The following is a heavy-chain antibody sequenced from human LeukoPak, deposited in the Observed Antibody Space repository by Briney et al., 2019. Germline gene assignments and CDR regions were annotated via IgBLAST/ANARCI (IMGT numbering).Heavy chain of an antibody. CDR2: MNPNSGNT. CDR3: ARAYDSSGYYYAISSD. D-gene: IGHD3-22*01. Sequence: ASVKVSCKASGYTFTSYDINWVRQATGQGLEWMGWMNPNSGNTCYAQKFQGRVTMTRNTSISTAYMELSSLKSEDTAVYYCARAYDSSGYYYAISSDWGQGTLVAVSS. J-gene: IGHJ4*02. CDR1: GYTFTSYD. V-gene: IGHV1-8*01.